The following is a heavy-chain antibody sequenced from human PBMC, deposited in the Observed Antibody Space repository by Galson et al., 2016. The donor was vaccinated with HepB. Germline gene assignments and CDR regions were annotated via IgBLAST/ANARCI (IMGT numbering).Heavy chain of an antibody. CDR3: ARDGFVASRVFDS. V-gene: IGHV3-7*03. CDR1: GFRIRNNW. CDR2: IKPDGSEK. D-gene: IGHD2-15*01. J-gene: IGHJ4*02. Sequence: SLRLSCAVSGFRIRNNWMTWVRQSPDKGLEWVANIKPDGSEKYYVDSVKGRFTISRDNAKNSLYLQLNSLRAEDTAVNYCARDGFVASRVFDSWGQGTLVTVSS.